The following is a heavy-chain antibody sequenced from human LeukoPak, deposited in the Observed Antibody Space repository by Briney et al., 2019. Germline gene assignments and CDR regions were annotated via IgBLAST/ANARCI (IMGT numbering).Heavy chain of an antibody. CDR1: GFTFSSYS. Sequence: GSLRLSCAASGFTFSSYSMNWIRQPPVKGLEWIGEINHSGGTNYNPSLKSRVTISVDTSKKQFSLKLSSVTAADTAVYYCARGVDYYGVWGQGTLVTVSS. D-gene: IGHD3-10*01. CDR3: ARGVDYYGV. J-gene: IGHJ4*02. CDR2: INHSGGT. V-gene: IGHV4-34*01.